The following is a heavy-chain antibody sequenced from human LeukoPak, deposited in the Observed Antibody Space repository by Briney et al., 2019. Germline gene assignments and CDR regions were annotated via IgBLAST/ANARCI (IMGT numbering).Heavy chain of an antibody. J-gene: IGHJ6*03. CDR3: ARRGYYDNSGYPYYYYMDV. CDR1: GFTFSSYS. CDR2: ISSSSSYI. V-gene: IGHV3-21*01. Sequence: GGSLRLSCAASGFTFSSYSMNWVRQAPGKGLEWVSFISSSSSYIYYADSVKGRFTISRDNAKNSLYLQMNSLRAEDTAVYYCARRGYYDNSGYPYYYYMDVWGKGTTVTVSS. D-gene: IGHD3-22*01.